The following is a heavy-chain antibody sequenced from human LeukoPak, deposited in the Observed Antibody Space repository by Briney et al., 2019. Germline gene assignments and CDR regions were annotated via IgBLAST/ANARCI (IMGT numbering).Heavy chain of an antibody. J-gene: IGHJ4*02. V-gene: IGHV3-30*03. D-gene: IGHD6-19*01. Sequence: GGTLRLSCAASGFTFSNFAMHWVRQAPGKGLQWVAVISFDGSNKYYADSVKGRFSISRDNSKDTLHLQMSSLRDEDTAVYFCAGVSESGWYYFDYWGQGTLVTVSS. CDR3: AGVSESGWYYFDY. CDR1: GFTFSNFA. CDR2: ISFDGSNK.